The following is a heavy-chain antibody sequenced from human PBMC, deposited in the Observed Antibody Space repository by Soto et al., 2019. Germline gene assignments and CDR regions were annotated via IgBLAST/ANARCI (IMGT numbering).Heavy chain of an antibody. CDR1: KFTFSGYW. CDR3: ARGYRSSSSWLFYY. J-gene: IGHJ4*02. D-gene: IGHD6-13*01. Sequence: EVQLVESGGGLVQPGGSLRLSCAASKFTFSGYWMSWVRQAPGKGLDWVANIRQDGSEKYYVDSVKGRFTIYRDNAKNSLYLQMNSLRAEETAVYNCARGYRSSSSWLFYYWGQGTLVTVSS. CDR2: IRQDGSEK. V-gene: IGHV3-7*01.